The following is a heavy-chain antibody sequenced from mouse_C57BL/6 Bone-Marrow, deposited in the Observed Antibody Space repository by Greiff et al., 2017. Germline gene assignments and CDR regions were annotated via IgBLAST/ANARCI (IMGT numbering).Heavy chain of an antibody. J-gene: IGHJ4*01. CDR1: GYTFTSYG. D-gene: IGHD1-1*01. V-gene: IGHV1-81*01. Sequence: QVQLQQSGAELARPGASVKLSCKASGYTFTSYGISWVKQRTGQGLEWIGEIYPRSGNTYYNEKFKGKATLTADKSSSTAYMELRSLTSEDSAVYFCARDYGSSWTYYAMDYSGQGTSVTVSS. CDR3: ARDYGSSWTYYAMDY. CDR2: IYPRSGNT.